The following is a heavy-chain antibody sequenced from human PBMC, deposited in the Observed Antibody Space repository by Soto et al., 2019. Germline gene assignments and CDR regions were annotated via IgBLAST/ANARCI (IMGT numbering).Heavy chain of an antibody. CDR2: ISGSGDYT. J-gene: IGHJ3*02. V-gene: IGHV3-23*01. CDR3: ANHGGFEI. Sequence: EVQLLESGGGLVQPGGSLRLSCAASGFTFSTSGMSWVRQAPGKGLEWVSSISGSGDYTNYADSVKGRFTISRHNSKNTLYLQINRLTAEDTAVYYCANHGGFEIWCQGTMVAVSS. CDR1: GFTFSTSG. D-gene: IGHD4-17*01.